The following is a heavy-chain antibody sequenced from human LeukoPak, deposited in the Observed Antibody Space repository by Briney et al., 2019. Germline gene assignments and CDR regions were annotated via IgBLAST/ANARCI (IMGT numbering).Heavy chain of an antibody. D-gene: IGHD5-18*01. V-gene: IGHV4-39*07. CDR3: VRGPIGFNYGSRFDY. J-gene: IGHJ4*02. CDR1: GGSISSRNYY. Sequence: SETLSLTCTVSGGSISSRNYYRGWIRQPPGKGLEWIGTIYYSGSTYYNPSLKSRATISVDTSKNQFSLKLSSVTAADTAVYYCVRGPIGFNYGSRFDYWGQGTLVTVSS. CDR2: IYYSGST.